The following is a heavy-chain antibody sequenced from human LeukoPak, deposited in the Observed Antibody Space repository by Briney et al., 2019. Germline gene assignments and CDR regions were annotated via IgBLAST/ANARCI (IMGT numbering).Heavy chain of an antibody. CDR2: ISYDGSSE. J-gene: IGHJ6*02. V-gene: IGHV3-30-3*01. Sequence: GRSLRLSCAASGFTFSSYSMHWARQAPGKGLEWVAVISYDGSSEYYADSVRGRFTISRDNSKNTLYLQMNSLGAEDTAVFYCARDRSDYSIKYYYYYGMDVWGQGTTVTVSS. CDR3: ARDRSDYSIKYYYYYGMDV. D-gene: IGHD3-16*01. CDR1: GFTFSSYS.